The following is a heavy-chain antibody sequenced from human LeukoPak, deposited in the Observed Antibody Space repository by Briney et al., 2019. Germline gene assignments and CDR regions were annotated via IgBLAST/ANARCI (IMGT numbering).Heavy chain of an antibody. CDR3: AKAGYSSGWLPFDP. D-gene: IGHD6-19*01. CDR2: ISYDGSNK. CDR1: GFTFSSYG. Sequence: GGSLRLSCAASGFTFSSYGMHWVRQAPGKGLEWVAVISYDGSNKYYADSVKGRFTISRDNSKNTLYLQMNSLRAEDTAAYYCAKAGYSSGWLPFDPWGQGTLVTVSS. J-gene: IGHJ5*02. V-gene: IGHV3-30*18.